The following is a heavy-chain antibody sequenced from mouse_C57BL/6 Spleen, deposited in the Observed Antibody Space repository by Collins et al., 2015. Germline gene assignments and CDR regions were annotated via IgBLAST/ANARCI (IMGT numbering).Heavy chain of an antibody. CDR3: ASLYYGNLYYAMDY. D-gene: IGHD2-1*01. CDR1: DYTFTNYW. Sequence: VQLQQPGAELVKPGSSVRLSCKASDYTFTNYWLHWVKQRPGRGLEWIGRIDPNSGGTKYNERFKNKATLTVDKPSSTAYMQLSSLTSEDSAVYYCASLYYGNLYYAMDYWGQGTSVTVSS. CDR2: IDPNSGGT. V-gene: IGHV1-72*01. J-gene: IGHJ4*01.